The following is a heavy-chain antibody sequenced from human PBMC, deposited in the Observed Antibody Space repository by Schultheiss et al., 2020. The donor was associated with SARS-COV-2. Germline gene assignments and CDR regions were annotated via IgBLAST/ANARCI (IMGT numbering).Heavy chain of an antibody. CDR3: AREGRVSGSGTDSFDM. J-gene: IGHJ3*02. Sequence: GGSLRLSCAASGFTFSPYSMTWVRQAPGKGLEWVSYISSSSSTIYYADSVKGRFAISRDNAKNSLFLQMSSLRAEDTAVYYCAREGRVSGSGTDSFDMWGQGTLVTVSS. D-gene: IGHD3-10*01. CDR2: ISSSSSTI. V-gene: IGHV3-48*01. CDR1: GFTFSPYS.